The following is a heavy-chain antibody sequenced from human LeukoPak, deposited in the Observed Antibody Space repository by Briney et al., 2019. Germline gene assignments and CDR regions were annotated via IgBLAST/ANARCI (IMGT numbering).Heavy chain of an antibody. CDR2: ISYIGST. Sequence: SETLSLTCAISDDSFSSHYWTWIRQPPGKGLEWIGYISYIGSTNYNPSLKSRVTISIDTSRNQFSLRLSSVTAADTAVYYCARDLVTVTKGFDIWGQGTMVSVSS. CDR3: ARDLVTVTKGFDI. CDR1: DDSFSSHY. J-gene: IGHJ3*02. V-gene: IGHV4-59*11. D-gene: IGHD4-17*01.